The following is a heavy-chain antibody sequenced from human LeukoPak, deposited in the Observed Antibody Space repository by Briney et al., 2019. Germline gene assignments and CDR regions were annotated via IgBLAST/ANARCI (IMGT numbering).Heavy chain of an antibody. Sequence: GGSLRLSCAVSGFTFSYHWMNWVRQAPGKGLEWVSSISSSSSYIYYADSVKGRFTISRDNAKNSLYLQMNSLRAEDTAVYYCARLGMAAFDYWGQGTLVTVSS. J-gene: IGHJ4*02. CDR2: ISSSSSYI. CDR1: GFTFSYHW. D-gene: IGHD5-24*01. CDR3: ARLGMAAFDY. V-gene: IGHV3-21*01.